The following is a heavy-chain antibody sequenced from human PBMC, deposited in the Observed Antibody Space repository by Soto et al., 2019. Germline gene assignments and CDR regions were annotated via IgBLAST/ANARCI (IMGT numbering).Heavy chain of an antibody. D-gene: IGHD2-2*02. V-gene: IGHV3-30*18. CDR1: GFTFSSYG. J-gene: IGHJ6*02. CDR2: ISYEGSNN. Sequence: QVQLVESGGGVVQPGRSLRLSCAASGFTFSSYGMHWVRQAPGTVLEWVAVISYEGSNNYYADSVKGRFTISRDNSQNTLYLQMNSLRAEDTAVYYCAKEIQYCSSTSCYTDYYGRDVWGQGTTVTVSS. CDR3: AKEIQYCSSTSCYTDYYGRDV.